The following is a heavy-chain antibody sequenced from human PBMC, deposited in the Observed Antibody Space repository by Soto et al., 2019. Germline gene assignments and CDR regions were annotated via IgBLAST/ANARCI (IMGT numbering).Heavy chain of an antibody. V-gene: IGHV4-61*08. D-gene: IGHD2-21*02. CDR2: IYSSGST. CDR1: GASISNTGCY. J-gene: IGHJ3*01. Sequence: QVQLQESGPGLVKPSETLSLTATVSGASISNTGCYWSWIRQPPGKGLEWIGYIYSSGSTTYNSSLKSRVTISLDTSKDQVSLNLTSVTAEDTAMYYCARTTASRSLDVWGQGTMVAVSS. CDR3: ARTTASRSLDV.